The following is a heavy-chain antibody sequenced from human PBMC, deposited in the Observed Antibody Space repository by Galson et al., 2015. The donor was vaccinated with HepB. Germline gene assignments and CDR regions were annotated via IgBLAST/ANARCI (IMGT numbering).Heavy chain of an antibody. Sequence: SVKVSCKASGYPFTSYATNWVRQAPGQGLEWMGWINTGTGKPTYAQGFTGRFAFSLDTSVNTAFLQINSLKAEDTAVYFCARTFYCDYWGQGALVTVSS. CDR2: INTGTGKP. J-gene: IGHJ4*02. D-gene: IGHD2/OR15-2a*01. CDR1: GYPFTSYA. V-gene: IGHV7-4-1*02. CDR3: ARTFYCDY.